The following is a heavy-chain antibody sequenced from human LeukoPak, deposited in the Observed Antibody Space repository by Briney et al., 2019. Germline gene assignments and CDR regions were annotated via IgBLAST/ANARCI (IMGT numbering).Heavy chain of an antibody. CDR3: AKGSGLWLPFDY. CDR1: GFTFSDYY. CDR2: ISGSGGST. J-gene: IGHJ4*02. D-gene: IGHD5-18*01. Sequence: GGSLRLSCAASGFTFSDYYMSWIRQAPGKGLEWVSAISGSGGSTYYADSVKGRFTISRDNSKNTLYLQMNSLRAEDTAVYYCAKGSGLWLPFDYWGQGTLVTVSS. V-gene: IGHV3-23*01.